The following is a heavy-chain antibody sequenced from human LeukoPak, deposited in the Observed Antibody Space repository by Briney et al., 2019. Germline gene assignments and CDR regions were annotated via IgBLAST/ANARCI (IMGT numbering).Heavy chain of an antibody. Sequence: SETLSLTCTVSGGSISSGGYYWSWIRQHPGKGLEWIGYIYYSGSTYYNPSLKSRVTISVDTSKNQFSLKLSSVTAADTAVYYCARGGSWGWFDPWGQGTLVTVSS. CDR2: IYYSGST. CDR3: ARGGSWGWFDP. J-gene: IGHJ5*02. D-gene: IGHD3-16*01. V-gene: IGHV4-31*03. CDR1: GGSISSGGYY.